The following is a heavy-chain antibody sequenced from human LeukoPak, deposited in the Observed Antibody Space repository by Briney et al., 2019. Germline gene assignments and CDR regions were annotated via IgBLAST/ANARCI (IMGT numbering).Heavy chain of an antibody. D-gene: IGHD6-19*01. CDR2: ISPSGGTT. CDR3: AKDLYSSGSLRDF. CDR1: GFTFNSYA. J-gene: IGHJ4*02. Sequence: GGSLRLSCAASGFTFNSYAMNWVRQAPGKGLEWVSAISPSGGTTHYADSVKGRFTISRDNSNNTLYLQTNSLRAEDTALYYCAKDLYSSGSLRDFWGQGTLVTVSS. V-gene: IGHV3-23*01.